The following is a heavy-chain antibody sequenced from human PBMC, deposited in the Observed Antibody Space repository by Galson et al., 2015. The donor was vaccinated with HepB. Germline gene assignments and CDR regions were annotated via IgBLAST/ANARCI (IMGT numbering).Heavy chain of an antibody. Sequence: SVTVSCKASGYTFTSYAMHWVRQAPGQRLEWMGWINAGNGNTKYSQKFQGRVTITRDTSASTAYMELSSLRSEDTAVYYCARSRYDSSGYYRNDAFDIWGQGTMVTVSS. CDR3: ARSRYDSSGYYRNDAFDI. CDR2: INAGNGNT. J-gene: IGHJ3*02. V-gene: IGHV1-3*01. CDR1: GYTFTSYA. D-gene: IGHD3-22*01.